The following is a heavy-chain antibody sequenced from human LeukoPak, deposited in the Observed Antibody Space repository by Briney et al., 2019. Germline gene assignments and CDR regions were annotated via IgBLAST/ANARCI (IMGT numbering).Heavy chain of an antibody. CDR2: INPNSGGT. Sequence: ASVKLSCKASGYTFTGYYMHWVRQAPGQGLEWMGWINPNSGGTNYAQKFQGRVTMTRDTSISTAYMELTRLRPDDTAVYYCVRGTHSRFYFDYWGEGTLVTVSS. CDR1: GYTFTGYY. J-gene: IGHJ4*02. D-gene: IGHD6-13*01. CDR3: VRGTHSRFYFDY. V-gene: IGHV1-2*02.